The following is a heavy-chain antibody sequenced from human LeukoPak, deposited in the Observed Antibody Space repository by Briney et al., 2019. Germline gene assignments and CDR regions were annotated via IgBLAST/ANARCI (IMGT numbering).Heavy chain of an antibody. Sequence: SETLSLTCSVSGASLGDYSWSWFRQPPGKRLEWIGNIFYRGSTNYDPSFKSRVSLSMDMSKSRFSLKMTSMTAADTAVYYCATFLTGYFAYGGRGELAIVSS. D-gene: IGHD2/OR15-2a*01. V-gene: IGHV4-59*08. CDR1: GASLGDYS. J-gene: IGHJ4*02. CDR3: ATFLTGYFAY. CDR2: IFYRGST.